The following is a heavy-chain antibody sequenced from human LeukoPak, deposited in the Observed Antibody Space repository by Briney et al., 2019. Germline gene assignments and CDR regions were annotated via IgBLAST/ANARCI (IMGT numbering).Heavy chain of an antibody. CDR2: VNPNRGGT. D-gene: IGHD3-3*01. Sequence: ASVKVSCKASGYTFTGYFLHWVRQAPGQGREWMGRVNPNRGGTNYAQKFQGRVTMNRDTSISTAYMELSRLRSDDTAVYYCARGRTIFGVITHLFDYWGQGTLVTVSS. CDR1: GYTFTGYF. J-gene: IGHJ4*02. CDR3: ARGRTIFGVITHLFDY. V-gene: IGHV1-2*06.